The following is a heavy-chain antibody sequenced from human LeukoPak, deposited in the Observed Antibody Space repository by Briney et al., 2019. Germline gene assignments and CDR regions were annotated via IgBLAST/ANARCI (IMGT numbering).Heavy chain of an antibody. D-gene: IGHD1-26*01. J-gene: IGHJ6*04. V-gene: IGHV3-48*03. Sequence: GGSLRLSCAASGFTFSSYEMNWVRQAPGKGLEWVSYISSSGSTIYYADSVKGRFTISRDNAKNSLYLQMNSLRAEDTGVYYCARDLHSGSYWGVWGYYYYGMDVWGRGTTVTVSS. CDR3: ARDLHSGSYWGVWGYYYYGMDV. CDR2: ISSSGSTI. CDR1: GFTFSSYE.